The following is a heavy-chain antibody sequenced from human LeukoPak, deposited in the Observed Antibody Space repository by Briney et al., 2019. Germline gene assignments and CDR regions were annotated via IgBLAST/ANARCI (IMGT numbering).Heavy chain of an antibody. V-gene: IGHV3-30-3*01. CDR1: GFTFSSYA. CDR3: ARGGIVVVPAAMLWFDY. Sequence: GGSLRLSCAASGFTFSSYAMHWVRQAPGKGLEWVAVKSYDGSNKYYADSVKGRFTISRDNSKNTLYLQMNSLRAEDTAVYYCARGGIVVVPAAMLWFDYWGQGTLVTVSS. CDR2: KSYDGSNK. J-gene: IGHJ4*02. D-gene: IGHD2-2*01.